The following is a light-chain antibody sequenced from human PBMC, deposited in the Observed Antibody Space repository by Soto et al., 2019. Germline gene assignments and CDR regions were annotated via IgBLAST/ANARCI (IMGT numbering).Light chain of an antibody. Sequence: EIVLTQSPVTLSLSPGERATLSCRASQSFRGLLAWYQQKRGQAPRIXIYDAYNRATGIPPRFSGSGSGTDFTLTISSLEPEDSEVYYCQQRHMWTITFGQGTRLEIK. CDR1: QSFRGL. CDR3: QQRHMWTIT. J-gene: IGKJ5*01. CDR2: DAY. V-gene: IGKV3-11*01.